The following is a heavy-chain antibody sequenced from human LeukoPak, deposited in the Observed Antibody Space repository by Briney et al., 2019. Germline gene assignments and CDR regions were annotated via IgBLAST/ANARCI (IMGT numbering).Heavy chain of an antibody. V-gene: IGHV4-39*01. CDR3: ARHLRSGSYTIDY. D-gene: IGHD1-26*01. J-gene: IGHJ4*02. Sequence: PSETLSLTCTVSGGSISSYYWSWIRQPPGKGLEWIGSIYYSGSTYYNPSLKSRVTISVDTSKNQFSLKLSSVTAADTAVYHCARHLRSGSYTIDYWGQGTLVTVSS. CDR1: GGSISSYY. CDR2: IYYSGST.